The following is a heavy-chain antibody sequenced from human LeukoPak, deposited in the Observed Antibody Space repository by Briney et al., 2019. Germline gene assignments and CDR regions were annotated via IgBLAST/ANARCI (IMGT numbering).Heavy chain of an antibody. CDR2: ISGSGADT. CDR1: GFTFSNYG. D-gene: IGHD3-16*01. CDR3: AKLSSYVWGSQHFDY. V-gene: IGHV3-23*01. J-gene: IGHJ4*02. Sequence: GGSLRLSCAASGFTFSNYGMNWVRRAPGKGLEWVSGISGSGADTYYADSVKGRFTISRDNSKNTLYLQMNSLRAEDTAVYYCAKLSSYVWGSQHFDYWGQGTLVTVSS.